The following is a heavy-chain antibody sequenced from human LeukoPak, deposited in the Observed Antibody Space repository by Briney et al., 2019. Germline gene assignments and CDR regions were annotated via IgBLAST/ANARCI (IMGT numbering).Heavy chain of an antibody. V-gene: IGHV3-64*04. J-gene: IGHJ4*02. CDR1: GFTFSNYA. CDR2: ISSNGGST. CDR3: AKASVGGWLLQASFDY. Sequence: PGGSLRLSCPASGFTFSNYAMHWVRQAPGKGLEYVSAISSNGGSTYYADSVKGRFTISRDNSKNTLYLQMNSLRAEDTAVYYCAKASVGGWLLQASFDYWGQGTLVTVSS. D-gene: IGHD3-22*01.